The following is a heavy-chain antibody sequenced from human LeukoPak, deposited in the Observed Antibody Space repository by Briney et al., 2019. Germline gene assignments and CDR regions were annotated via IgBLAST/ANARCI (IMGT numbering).Heavy chain of an antibody. CDR1: GFTFSSYW. CDR3: ARDSPNYYDSGSPHSRALGY. J-gene: IGHJ4*02. V-gene: IGHV3-7*01. D-gene: IGHD3-10*01. Sequence: GGSLRLSCAASGFTFSSYWMSWVRQAPGKGLEWVANIKQDGSEKYYVDSVKGRFTISRDNAKNSLYLQMNSLRAEDTAEYYCARDSPNYYDSGSPHSRALGYWGQGTLVTASS. CDR2: IKQDGSEK.